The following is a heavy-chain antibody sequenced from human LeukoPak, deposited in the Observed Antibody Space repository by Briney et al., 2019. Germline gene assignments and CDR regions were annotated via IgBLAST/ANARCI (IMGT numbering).Heavy chain of an antibody. CDR3: ARAVVYDNVWGGYPTDY. V-gene: IGHV1-18*01. D-gene: IGHD3-16*01. CDR1: GYTFTSYG. CDR2: ISIYNGNT. Sequence: ASVKVSCKTSGYTFTSYGITWVRQAPGQGLEWMGWISIYNGNTNYVQKLQGRVTMTTDTSTSTAYMELRSLRFDDTAVYYCARAVVYDNVWGGYPTDYWGQGTLVTVSS. J-gene: IGHJ4*02.